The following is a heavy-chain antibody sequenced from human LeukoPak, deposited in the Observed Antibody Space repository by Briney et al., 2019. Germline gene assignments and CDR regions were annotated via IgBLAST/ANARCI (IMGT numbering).Heavy chain of an antibody. CDR3: ASLKNYYDSSGYLVTDAFDI. J-gene: IGHJ3*02. D-gene: IGHD3-22*01. Sequence: XXQXPGXGLXXRGWISGYNGNTNYAKKLKGRVTITTETSTSTAYMELRSLKSDDTAVYYCASLKNYYDSSGYLVTDAFDIWGQGTMVTVSS. CDR2: ISGYNGNT. V-gene: IGHV1-18*01.